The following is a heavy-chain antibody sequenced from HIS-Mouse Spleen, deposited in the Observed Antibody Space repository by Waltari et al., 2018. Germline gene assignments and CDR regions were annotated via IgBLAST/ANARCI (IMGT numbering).Heavy chain of an antibody. CDR2: ISAYNGNT. Sequence: QVQLVQSGAEVTTPGASVKVSCKASGYPFTSYGIRWMRQAPGQGLEWRGWISAYNGNTNYAQKLQGRVTMTTDTSTSTAYMELRSLRSDDTAVYYCAREFDGYSSSFDYWGQGTLVTVSS. J-gene: IGHJ4*02. CDR3: AREFDGYSSSFDY. D-gene: IGHD6-6*01. V-gene: IGHV1-18*01. CDR1: GYPFTSYG.